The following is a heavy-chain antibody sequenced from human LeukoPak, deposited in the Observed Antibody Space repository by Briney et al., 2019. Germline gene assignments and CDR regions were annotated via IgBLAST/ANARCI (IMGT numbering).Heavy chain of an antibody. Sequence: GGSLRLSCAASGFIFSSYGMHWVRQAPGKGLEWVAFIQYDGSNEYYADSVKGRFTISRDNSKKTLYLQMNSLRAEDTAVYYCAKGSAWYFDYWGQGTLVTVSS. D-gene: IGHD6-19*01. CDR1: GFIFSSYG. J-gene: IGHJ4*02. CDR2: IQYDGSNE. CDR3: AKGSAWYFDY. V-gene: IGHV3-30*02.